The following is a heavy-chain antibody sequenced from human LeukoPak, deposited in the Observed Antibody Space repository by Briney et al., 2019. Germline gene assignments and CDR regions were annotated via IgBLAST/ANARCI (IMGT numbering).Heavy chain of an antibody. CDR1: GYTSTSYY. J-gene: IGHJ5*02. D-gene: IGHD3-22*01. V-gene: IGHV1-46*01. Sequence: ASVKVSCKASGYTSTSYYMHWVRQAPGQGLEWIGIINPSGGSTSYAQKFQGRVTMTRDTSTSTVYMELSSLRSEDTAVYYCARAGENYYDSSGYYYAWGQGTLVTVSS. CDR2: INPSGGST. CDR3: ARAGENYYDSSGYYYA.